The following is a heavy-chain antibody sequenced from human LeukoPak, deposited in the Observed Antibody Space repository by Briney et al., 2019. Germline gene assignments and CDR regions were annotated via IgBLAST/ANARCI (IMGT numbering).Heavy chain of an antibody. CDR3: ARMVGNSPDY. CDR2: TYYRSKWST. J-gene: IGHJ4*02. Sequence: SQTLSLTCAISGDSVSSNSAAWNWIRQSPSRGLEWLGRTYYRSKWSTDYAVFVKSRITINPDTSKNQFSLHLKSVTPEDTAVYYCARMVGNSPDYWGQGTLVPVSS. V-gene: IGHV6-1*01. D-gene: IGHD2/OR15-2a*01. CDR1: GDSVSSNSAA.